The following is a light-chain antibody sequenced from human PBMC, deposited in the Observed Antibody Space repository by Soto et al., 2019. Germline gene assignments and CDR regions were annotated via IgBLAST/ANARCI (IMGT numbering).Light chain of an antibody. CDR2: DAS. CDR1: QEISNH. CDR3: QQYHNYPVT. V-gene: IGKV1-16*02. Sequence: DLQMTQSPSSLSASVGDRVTITCRASQEISNHLAWFQQKPGKPPKSLIYDASSLQSGVPSKFSGSGSGTDFTLTIGSLQPEDFATYYCQQYHNYPVTFGGGTKVEIK. J-gene: IGKJ4*01.